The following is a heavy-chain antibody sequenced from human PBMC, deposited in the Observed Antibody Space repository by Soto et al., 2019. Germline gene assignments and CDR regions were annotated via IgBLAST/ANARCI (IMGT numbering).Heavy chain of an antibody. CDR1: GFTFSSYS. CDR3: ARPEYSSSSYGMDV. Sequence: GGSLRLSCAASGFTFSSYSMNWVRQAPGKGLEWVSYISSSSSTIYYADSVKGRFTISRDNAKNSLYLQMNSLRDEDTAVYYCARPEYSSSSYGMDVWGQGSTVTVSS. D-gene: IGHD6-6*01. CDR2: ISSSSSTI. J-gene: IGHJ6*02. V-gene: IGHV3-48*02.